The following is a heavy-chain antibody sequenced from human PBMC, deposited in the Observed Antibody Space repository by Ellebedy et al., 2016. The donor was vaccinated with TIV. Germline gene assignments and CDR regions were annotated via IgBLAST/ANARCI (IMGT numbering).Heavy chain of an antibody. CDR1: GCSFSGYS. D-gene: IGHD6-19*01. CDR2: INHSGST. J-gene: IGHJ5*02. Sequence: SETLSLTXAVYGCSFSGYSWTWLRQPPGKGLEWIGEINHSGSTNYNPSLKSRVTISADTSKNQFSLKVTSMSAADTAVYYCARRSTSGPYNWFDPWGQGTLVTVSS. V-gene: IGHV4-34*01. CDR3: ARRSTSGPYNWFDP.